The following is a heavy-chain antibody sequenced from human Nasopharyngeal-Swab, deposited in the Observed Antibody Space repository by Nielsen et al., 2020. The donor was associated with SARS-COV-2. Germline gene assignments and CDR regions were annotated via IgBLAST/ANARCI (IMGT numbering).Heavy chain of an antibody. V-gene: IGHV3-13*04. Sequence: GESLKISCAASGFTFSSYDMHWVRQATGKGLEWVSAIGTAGDTYYPGSVKGRFTISRDNAKTSLYLQMNSLRAEDTAVYYCARDWIIYGSGSYFWFDPWGQGTLVTVSS. CDR2: IGTAGDT. D-gene: IGHD3-10*01. J-gene: IGHJ5*02. CDR3: ARDWIIYGSGSYFWFDP. CDR1: GFTFSSYD.